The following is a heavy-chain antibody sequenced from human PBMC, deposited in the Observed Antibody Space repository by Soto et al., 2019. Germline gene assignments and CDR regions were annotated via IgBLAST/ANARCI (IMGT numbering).Heavy chain of an antibody. D-gene: IGHD2-15*01. Sequence: QLQLQESGPGLVKPSETLSLTCTVSGGSISSSSYYWGWIRQPPGKGLEWIGSIFYSGSTYYNPSLKSRVTISVDTSKNQFSLKLSSVTAADTAVYYCARAPVVVGAIDYWGQGTLVTVSS. CDR1: GGSISSSSYY. V-gene: IGHV4-39*01. CDR2: IFYSGST. J-gene: IGHJ4*02. CDR3: ARAPVVVGAIDY.